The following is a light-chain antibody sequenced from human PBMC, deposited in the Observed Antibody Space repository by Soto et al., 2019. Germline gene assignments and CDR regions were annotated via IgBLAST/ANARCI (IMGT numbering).Light chain of an antibody. CDR2: EVR. CDR1: SRDVGAYNF. Sequence: QSALTQPASVSGSPGQSITISCTGTSRDVGAYNFVSWYQQYPGKAPKLMIYEVRNRPSGVSNRFSGSKSGNTASLTISGPQSEDEADYYCSSYTTSSTPLYVFGTGTKVTVL. J-gene: IGLJ1*01. V-gene: IGLV2-14*01. CDR3: SSYTTSSTPLYV.